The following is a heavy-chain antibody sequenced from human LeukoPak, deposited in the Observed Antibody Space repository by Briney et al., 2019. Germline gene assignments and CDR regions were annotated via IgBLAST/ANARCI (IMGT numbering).Heavy chain of an antibody. CDR3: AKDLTLTYYYDSSGYPFDY. J-gene: IGHJ4*02. V-gene: IGHV3-23*01. CDR2: ISGSGGST. CDR1: GFTFSSYA. D-gene: IGHD3-22*01. Sequence: GGSLRLSCAASGFTFSSYAMSWVRQAPGKGLEWVSAISGSGGSTYYADSVKGRFTISRDNSKNTLYLQMNSLRAEDTAVYYCAKDLTLTYYYDSSGYPFDYWGQGTLVTVSS.